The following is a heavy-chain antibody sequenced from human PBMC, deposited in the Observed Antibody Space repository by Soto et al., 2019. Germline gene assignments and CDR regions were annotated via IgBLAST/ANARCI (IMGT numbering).Heavy chain of an antibody. CDR1: GFTFDDYT. CDR3: ARDLSGRDFSALHY. J-gene: IGHJ4*02. Sequence: EVQLVESGGVVVQSGGSLRLSCAASGFTFDDYTMHWVRQAPGKGLEWVSLISWHGDTTYYVDSVRGRFTISRDNSKNSLYLQMNSLRTEDTAFYYCARDLSGRDFSALHYWGQGTLVTVSS. V-gene: IGHV3-43*01. CDR2: ISWHGDTT. D-gene: IGHD3-3*01.